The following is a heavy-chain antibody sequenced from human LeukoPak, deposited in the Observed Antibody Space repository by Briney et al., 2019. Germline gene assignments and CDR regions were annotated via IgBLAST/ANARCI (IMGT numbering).Heavy chain of an antibody. CDR1: GYTFTSYD. D-gene: IGHD3-16*01. CDR2: MNPNSGNT. V-gene: IGHV1-8*03. Sequence: ASVKVSCKASGYTFTSYDINWVRQATGQGLEWMGWMNPNSGNTGYAQKFQGRVTITRNTSISTAYMELSSLRSEDTAVYYCARGGSARTYYDYVWGSYYYFDYWGQGTLVTVSS. J-gene: IGHJ4*02. CDR3: ARGGSARTYYDYVWGSYYYFDY.